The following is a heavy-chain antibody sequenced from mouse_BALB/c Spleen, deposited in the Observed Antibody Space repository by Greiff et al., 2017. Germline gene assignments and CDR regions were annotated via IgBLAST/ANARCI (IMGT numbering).Heavy chain of an antibody. CDR3: ARHDTVVAYYYAMDY. Sequence: EVKLVESGGDLVKPGGSLKLSCAASGFTFSSYGMSWVRQTPDKRLEWVATISSGGSYTYYPDSVKGRFTISRDNAKNTLYLQMSSLKSEDTAMYYCARHDTVVAYYYAMDYWGQGTSVTVSS. CDR1: GFTFSSYG. D-gene: IGHD1-1*01. V-gene: IGHV5-6*02. J-gene: IGHJ4*01. CDR2: ISSGGSYT.